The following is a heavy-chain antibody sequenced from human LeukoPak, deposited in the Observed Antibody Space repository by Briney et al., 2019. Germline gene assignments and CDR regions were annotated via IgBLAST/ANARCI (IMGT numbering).Heavy chain of an antibody. CDR2: ISYDGSNK. Sequence: GGSLRLSCAASGFTFSSCAMHWVRQAPGKGLEWVAVISYDGSNKYYADSVKGRFTISRDNSKNTLYLQMNSLRAEDTAVYYCASSPYCGGDCYSGFDYWGQGTLVTVSS. J-gene: IGHJ4*02. CDR3: ASSPYCGGDCYSGFDY. CDR1: GFTFSSCA. V-gene: IGHV3-30-3*01. D-gene: IGHD2-21*02.